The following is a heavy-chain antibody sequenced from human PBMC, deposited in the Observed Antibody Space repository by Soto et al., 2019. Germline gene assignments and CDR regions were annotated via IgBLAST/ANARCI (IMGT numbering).Heavy chain of an antibody. CDR2: ISYDGSNK. CDR1: GFTFSSYG. CDR3: AKVPDGSDQEEYYFDY. D-gene: IGHD3-10*01. Sequence: QVQLVESGGGVVQPGRSLRLSCAASGFTFSSYGMHWVRQAPGKGLEWVAVISYDGSNKYYADSVKGRFTISRDNSKNTLYLQMNSLSAEDTAVYYCAKVPDGSDQEEYYFDYWGQGTLVTVSS. J-gene: IGHJ4*02. V-gene: IGHV3-30*18.